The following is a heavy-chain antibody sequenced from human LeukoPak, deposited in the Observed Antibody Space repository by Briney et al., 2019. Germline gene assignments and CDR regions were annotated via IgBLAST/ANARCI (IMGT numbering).Heavy chain of an antibody. CDR1: GYTFTGYY. CDR2: INPSSGGT. CDR3: ARDQDCSGGSCYEYFQH. J-gene: IGHJ1*01. D-gene: IGHD2-15*01. V-gene: IGHV1-2*06. Sequence: GASVKVSCKASGYTFTGYYIHRVRQAPGQGLEWMGRINPSSGGTNYAQNFQGRVTMTRDTSISTAYVELSRLRSDDTAVYYCARDQDCSGGSCYEYFQHWGQGTLVTVSS.